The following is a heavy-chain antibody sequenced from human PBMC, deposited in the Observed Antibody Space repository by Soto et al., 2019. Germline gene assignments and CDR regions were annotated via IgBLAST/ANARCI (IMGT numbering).Heavy chain of an antibody. V-gene: IGHV1-18*01. CDR1: GYTFTSYG. CDR3: ARGGLGYCSSTSCYGGEPPLGSDY. J-gene: IGHJ4*02. Sequence: QVPLVQSGAEVKKPGASVKVSCKASGYTFTSYGITWVRQAPGQGLEWMGWISAYNGNTNYAQKLQGRVTMTTDTSRSTAYMELRSLRSDDTAVYYCARGGLGYCSSTSCYGGEPPLGSDYWGQGTLVTVSS. CDR2: ISAYNGNT. D-gene: IGHD2-2*01.